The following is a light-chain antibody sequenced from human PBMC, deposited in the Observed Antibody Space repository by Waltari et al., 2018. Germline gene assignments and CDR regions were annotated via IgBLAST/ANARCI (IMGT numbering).Light chain of an antibody. CDR1: SSDIGFYKY. J-gene: IGLJ1*01. CDR2: DVN. CDR3: SSYAGSSTFI. Sequence: QAALTQPPSVSGSPGQPVTISCTGSSSDIGFYKYVSWYQHHPGKAPKLMIFDVNKRPSGVSDRFSGSKSGNTASLTISGLQGEEEADYFCSSYAGSSTFIFGSGT. V-gene: IGLV2-11*01.